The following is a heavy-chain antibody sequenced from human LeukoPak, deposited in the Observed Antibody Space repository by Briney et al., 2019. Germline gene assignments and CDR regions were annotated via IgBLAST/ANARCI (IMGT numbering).Heavy chain of an antibody. CDR2: ISGSGGST. Sequence: GGSLRLSCAASGFTFSSYAMSWVRQAPGKGLEWVSAISGSGGSTYYADSVKGRFTISRDNSKNTLYLQMNSLRAEDTAVYYCAKDVAINGIVVAFDYWGQGTLVTVPS. CDR1: GFTFSSYA. V-gene: IGHV3-23*01. J-gene: IGHJ4*02. CDR3: AKDVAINGIVVAFDY. D-gene: IGHD3-22*01.